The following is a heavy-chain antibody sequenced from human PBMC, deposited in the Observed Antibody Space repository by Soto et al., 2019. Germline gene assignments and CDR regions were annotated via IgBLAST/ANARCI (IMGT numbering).Heavy chain of an antibody. V-gene: IGHV3-23*01. Sequence: EVQLLESGRGLVQPGGSLRLSCAASGFTFSSSAMSWVRQAPGKGLEWVSSISNSGGSTYYADSVKGRFTISRDNSKNTLYLQMNSVQAEDTAVYYCAKGCGGDCYSGVQYWGQGTLVTVSS. CDR1: GFTFSSSA. D-gene: IGHD2-21*02. CDR2: ISNSGGST. CDR3: AKGCGGDCYSGVQY. J-gene: IGHJ4*02.